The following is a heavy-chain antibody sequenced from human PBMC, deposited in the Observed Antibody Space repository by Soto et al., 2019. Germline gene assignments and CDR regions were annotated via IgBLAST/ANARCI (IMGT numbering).Heavy chain of an antibody. J-gene: IGHJ4*02. CDR2: LIPLFGTT. D-gene: IGHD7-27*01. CDR1: GGTFSGHA. Sequence: QVQLVQSGAEVKKPGSSVKVSCEASGGTFSGHAISWVRQAPGQGHEWMGGLIPLFGTTQHEQNFQDRLTMTAYKSTSTAYMELTSLRFEDTAIYFCARGPNWGYRFDSWGQGSLDTVS. CDR3: ARGPNWGYRFDS. V-gene: IGHV1-69*06.